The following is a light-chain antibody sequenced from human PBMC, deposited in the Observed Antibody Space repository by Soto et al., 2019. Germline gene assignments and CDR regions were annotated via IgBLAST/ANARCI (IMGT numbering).Light chain of an antibody. J-gene: IGKJ3*01. CDR2: GAS. Sequence: EIVLTQSPGTLSLSPGERATLSCRASQSVSSSYLAWYQQKPGQAPRLLIYGASSRATGIPDRFSGSGSGTDFTLTSSRLEPEDFGVYYCQQYGSSSFTFGPGTKVDIK. CDR1: QSVSSSY. V-gene: IGKV3-20*01. CDR3: QQYGSSSFT.